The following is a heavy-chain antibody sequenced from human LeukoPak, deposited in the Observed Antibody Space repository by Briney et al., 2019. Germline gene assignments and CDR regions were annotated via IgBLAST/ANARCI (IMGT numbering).Heavy chain of an antibody. CDR3: ARDSSSWYGGWFDP. CDR2: ISYSGTT. J-gene: IGHJ5*02. CDR1: GASISSSTYY. D-gene: IGHD6-13*01. V-gene: IGHV4-39*07. Sequence: SETLSLTCTVSGASISSSTYYWGWIRQPPGKGLEWIGTISYSGTTYYNPSLKSRVTISVDTSKNQFSLKLSSVTAADTAVYYCARDSSSWYGGWFDPWGQGTLVTVSS.